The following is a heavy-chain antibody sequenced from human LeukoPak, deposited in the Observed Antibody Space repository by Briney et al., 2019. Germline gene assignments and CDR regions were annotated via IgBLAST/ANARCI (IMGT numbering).Heavy chain of an antibody. D-gene: IGHD6-19*01. CDR2: INTDGSST. J-gene: IGHJ2*01. CDR3: ALPAVAALTDWYFDL. CDR1: GFTFSSYW. V-gene: IGHV3-74*01. Sequence: PGGSLRLSCAASGFTFSSYWMHWVRQAPGKGLLWVSRINTDGSSTSYADSVKGRFTISRDNAKNSLYLQMSSLRAEDTAVYYCALPAVAALTDWYFDLWGRGTLVTVSS.